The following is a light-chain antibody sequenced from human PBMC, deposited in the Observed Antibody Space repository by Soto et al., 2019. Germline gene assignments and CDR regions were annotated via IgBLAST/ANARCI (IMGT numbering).Light chain of an antibody. CDR2: TAS. CDR3: QHYNSYSEA. J-gene: IGKJ1*01. CDR1: QDIITW. V-gene: IGKV1D-16*01. Sequence: DIQMTQSPSSVTASVGDRVTITCRASQDIITWLAWYQQKPGKAPNLLIYTASNLQSGVPSRFSGSGSGTHFTLTISSLQPDDFATYYCQHYNSYSEAFGQGTKVDIK.